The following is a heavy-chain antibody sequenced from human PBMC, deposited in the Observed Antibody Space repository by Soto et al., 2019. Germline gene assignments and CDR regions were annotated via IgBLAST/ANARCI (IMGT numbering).Heavy chain of an antibody. Sequence: QGQLVQSGAEVKKPGASVKLSCKASGFTFSNYGLNWVRQAPGQGLEWMGWVSANNGHTNYAQNLQGRVSRTTDTSTGTAYMDLSGLKFDDTAEYYCARDIESVTAKHFFDSYAMDVWGQGTTVTVSS. CDR2: VSANNGHT. CDR3: ARDIESVTAKHFFDSYAMDV. V-gene: IGHV1-18*01. D-gene: IGHD2-8*01. CDR1: GFTFSNYG. J-gene: IGHJ6*02.